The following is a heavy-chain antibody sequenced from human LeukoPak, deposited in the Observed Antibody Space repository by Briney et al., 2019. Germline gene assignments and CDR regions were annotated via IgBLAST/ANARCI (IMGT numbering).Heavy chain of an antibody. CDR2: ISNDGSYK. CDR3: AKAALREFDY. D-gene: IGHD2-21*01. J-gene: IGHJ4*02. Sequence: PGGSLRLSCAASGFTFSTYGMHWVRQAPGKGLEWVAVISNDGSYKSYADSVKGRTTISRDNSRNTLYLQMNSLRIDDTAVYYCAKAALREFDYWGQGTLVTVSS. V-gene: IGHV3-30*18. CDR1: GFTFSTYG.